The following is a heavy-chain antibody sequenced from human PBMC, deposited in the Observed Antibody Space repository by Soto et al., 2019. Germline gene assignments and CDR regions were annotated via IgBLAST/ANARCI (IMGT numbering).Heavy chain of an antibody. Sequence: QVQLVQSGTEVKKPGSSVKVSCKASGGTFSTLAVSWVRQAPGQGLEWMGGIIPIFGRPVYAQKFQGRVTITADESTSIVVMELISLSAEDTAVYYCARAPYEDYAVPEPNYFDSWGQGTLVTVSS. D-gene: IGHD4-17*01. CDR2: IIPIFGRP. CDR3: ARAPYEDYAVPEPNYFDS. CDR1: GGTFSTLA. J-gene: IGHJ4*02. V-gene: IGHV1-69*01.